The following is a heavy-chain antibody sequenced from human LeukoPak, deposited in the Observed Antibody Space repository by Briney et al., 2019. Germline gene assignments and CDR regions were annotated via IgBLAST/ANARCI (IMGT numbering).Heavy chain of an antibody. CDR3: TRRGSSGTYYVFDS. J-gene: IGHJ4*02. CDR1: GYRFTDHW. D-gene: IGHD3-22*01. CDR2: VYPGDSDT. Sequence: GESLKISCQGSGYRFTDHWIAWVRQMPGKGLEWKGMVYPGDSDTRYSPSFQGQVTISADKSINTAYLQWSSLKASDTAIYYCTRRGSSGTYYVFDSWGQGTLVSVSS. V-gene: IGHV5-51*01.